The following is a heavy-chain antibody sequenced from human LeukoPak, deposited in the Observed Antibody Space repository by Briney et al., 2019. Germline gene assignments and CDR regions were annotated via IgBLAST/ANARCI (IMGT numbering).Heavy chain of an antibody. D-gene: IGHD3-10*01. CDR2: ISASGGST. V-gene: IGHV3-23*01. CDR1: GFTLSSYA. Sequence: GGSLRLSCAASGFTLSSYAMSWVRQAPGKGLEWVSSISASGGSTNYADSVKGRFTISRDNSKNTVYLQMNSLRAEDTAVYYCAKVMKGSERLTMVGGVIIKTAGLYYMDVWGKGTTVTVSS. CDR3: AKVMKGSERLTMVGGVIIKTAGLYYMDV. J-gene: IGHJ6*03.